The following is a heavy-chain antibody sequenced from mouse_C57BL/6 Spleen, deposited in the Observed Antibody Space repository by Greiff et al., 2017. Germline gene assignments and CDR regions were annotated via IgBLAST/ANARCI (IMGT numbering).Heavy chain of an antibody. CDR1: GYTFTSYW. J-gene: IGHJ2*01. CDR2: IDPSDSYT. Sequence: QVQLQQPGAELVKPGASVKLSCKASGYTFTSYWMQWVKQRPGQGLAWIGEIDPSDSYTNYNQKFKGKATLTVDPSSSTAYMQLSSLTSEDSAVYYCARGYFDYWGQGTTLTVAA. V-gene: IGHV1-50*01. CDR3: ARGYFDY.